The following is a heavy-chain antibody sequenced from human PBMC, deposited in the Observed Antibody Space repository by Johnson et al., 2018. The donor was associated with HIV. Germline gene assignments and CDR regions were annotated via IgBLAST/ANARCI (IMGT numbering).Heavy chain of an antibody. Sequence: QLVESGGGVVKPGGSLRLSCAASGFTFSEYYMRWIRQAPGKGLEWVAVISYDGSNKYYADSVKGRFTISRDNSKNTLYLQMNSLRAEDTAVYYCATWGIDAFDIWGQGTMVTVSS. D-gene: IGHD7-27*01. V-gene: IGHV3-30*03. CDR3: ATWGIDAFDI. CDR2: ISYDGSNK. CDR1: GFTFSEYY. J-gene: IGHJ3*02.